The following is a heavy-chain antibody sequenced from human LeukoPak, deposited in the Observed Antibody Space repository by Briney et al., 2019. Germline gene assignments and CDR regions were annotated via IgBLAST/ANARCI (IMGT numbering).Heavy chain of an antibody. D-gene: IGHD5-18*01. CDR1: GYSFTSYW. CDR3: ARASFPDTAMVAPGY. Sequence: RGESLKISCKGSGYSFTSYWIGWVRQMPGKGLEWMGIIYPGDSDTRYSPSFQGQVTISADKSISTAYLQWSSLKASDTAMYYCARASFPDTAMVAPGYWGQGTLVTVSS. V-gene: IGHV5-51*01. CDR2: IYPGDSDT. J-gene: IGHJ4*02.